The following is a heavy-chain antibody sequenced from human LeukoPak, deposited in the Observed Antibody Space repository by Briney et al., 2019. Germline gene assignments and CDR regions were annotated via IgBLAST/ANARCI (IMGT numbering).Heavy chain of an antibody. CDR1: GGSFSGYY. V-gene: IGHV4-34*01. J-gene: IGHJ5*02. CDR2: INHSGST. Sequence: SETLSLTCAVYGGSFSGYYWSWIRQPPGKGLEWIGEINHSGSTNHNPSLKSRVTISVDTSKNQFSLKLSSVTAADTAVYYCAGSIAVIKDNWFDPWGQGTLVTVSS. D-gene: IGHD6-19*01. CDR3: AGSIAVIKDNWFDP.